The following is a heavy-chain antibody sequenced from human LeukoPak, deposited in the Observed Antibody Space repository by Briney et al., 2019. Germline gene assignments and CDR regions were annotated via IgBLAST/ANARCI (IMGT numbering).Heavy chain of an antibody. J-gene: IGHJ3*02. CDR3: ARDFMVVTAYAFDI. Sequence: GGSLRLSCAASGFTFSSYAMHWVRQASGKGLEWVAVISYDGSNKYYADSVKGRFTISRDNSKDTLYLQMNSLRAEDTAVYYCARDFMVVTAYAFDIWGQGTMVTVSS. CDR2: ISYDGSNK. CDR1: GFTFSSYA. V-gene: IGHV3-30-3*01. D-gene: IGHD2-21*02.